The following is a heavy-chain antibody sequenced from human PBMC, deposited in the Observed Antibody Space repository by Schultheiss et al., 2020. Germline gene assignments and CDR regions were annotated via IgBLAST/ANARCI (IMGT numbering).Heavy chain of an antibody. V-gene: IGHV3-48*02. CDR3: AGGCSSTSCFDY. Sequence: GGSLRLSCAASGCNFSSYSMNWVRQAPGKVLEWVSYISSSSSTIYYADSVKGRFTISRDNAKNSLYLQMNSLRDEDTAEYYCAGGCSSTSCFDYWGQGTLVTVSS. J-gene: IGHJ4*01. D-gene: IGHD2-2*01. CDR2: ISSSSSTI. CDR1: GCNFSSYS.